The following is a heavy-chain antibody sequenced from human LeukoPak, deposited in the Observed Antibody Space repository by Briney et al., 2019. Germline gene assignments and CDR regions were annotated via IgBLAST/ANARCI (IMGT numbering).Heavy chain of an antibody. V-gene: IGHV3-11*04. D-gene: IGHD3-22*01. CDR2: ISGSRSTT. Sequence: GGSLRLSCAASGFIFTDYYMSWIRQAPGKGLEWVSYISGSRSTTYYADSVKGRFTISRDNGKNSLFLQMDSLRAEDTALYFCARVYYNSLGYAFDVWGQGTMVSVTS. CDR3: ARVYYNSLGYAFDV. CDR1: GFIFTDYY. J-gene: IGHJ3*01.